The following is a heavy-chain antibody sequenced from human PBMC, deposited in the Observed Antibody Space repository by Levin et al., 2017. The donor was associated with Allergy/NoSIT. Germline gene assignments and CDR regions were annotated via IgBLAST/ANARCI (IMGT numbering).Heavy chain of an antibody. Sequence: SQTLSLTCTVSGGSISSYYWSWIRQPPGKGLEWIGYIYYSGSTNYNPSLKSRVTISVDTSKNQFSLKLSSVTAADTAVYYCAGGYYGSGSYYDDAFDIWGQGTMVTVSS. J-gene: IGHJ3*02. V-gene: IGHV4-59*01. CDR3: AGGYYGSGSYYDDAFDI. CDR2: IYYSGST. CDR1: GGSISSYY. D-gene: IGHD3-10*01.